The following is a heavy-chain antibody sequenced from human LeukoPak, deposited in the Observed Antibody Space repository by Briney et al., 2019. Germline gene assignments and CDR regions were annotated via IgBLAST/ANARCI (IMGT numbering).Heavy chain of an antibody. CDR2: IYFSGTT. Sequence: PSETLSLSCTVSGGSVTGADYYWSWIRQPPGKGLEWIGYIYFSGTTNYNPSLKSRVAISLDTSRNQFSLKLNSVTAADAAIYYCAARIGFGGSPFDYWGQGAQVTVSS. CDR3: AARIGFGGSPFDY. J-gene: IGHJ4*02. D-gene: IGHD2-15*01. CDR1: GGSVTGADYY. V-gene: IGHV4-61*08.